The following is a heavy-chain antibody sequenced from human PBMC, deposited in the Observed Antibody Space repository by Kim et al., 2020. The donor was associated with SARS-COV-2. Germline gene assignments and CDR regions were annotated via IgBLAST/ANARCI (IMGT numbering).Heavy chain of an antibody. V-gene: IGHV1-18*01. CDR2: ISAYNGNT. Sequence: ASVKVSCKASGYTFTSYGISWVRQAPGQGLEWMGWISAYNGNTNYAQKLQGRVTMTTDTSTSTAYMELRSLRSDDTAVYYCARGGSTSRPYYYYYYGMDVWGQGTTVTVSS. J-gene: IGHJ6*02. CDR1: GYTFTSYG. D-gene: IGHD2-2*01. CDR3: ARGGSTSRPYYYYYYGMDV.